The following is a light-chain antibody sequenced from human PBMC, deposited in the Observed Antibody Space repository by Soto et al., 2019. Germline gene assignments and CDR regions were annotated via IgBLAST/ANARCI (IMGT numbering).Light chain of an antibody. V-gene: IGKV3-15*01. CDR2: SAS. Sequence: EIVMMQSPSSLSVSPGERVTLSCRASQSISSNLAWYQYIVGQAPRLLIYSASTRATGIPARFSGSGSGTEFTLTISSLQSEDYAVYYCQQYNTWPPWTFGQGTKV. CDR1: QSISSN. J-gene: IGKJ1*01. CDR3: QQYNTWPPWT.